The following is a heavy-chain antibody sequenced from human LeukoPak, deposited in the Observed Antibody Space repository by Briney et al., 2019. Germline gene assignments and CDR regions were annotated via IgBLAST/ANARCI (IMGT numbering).Heavy chain of an antibody. CDR3: AKDRRFLDAFDI. V-gene: IGHV3-23*01. Sequence: GGSLRLSCAASGFTFSSYAMSWVRQAPGKGLEWASAISGSGGSTYYADSVKGRFTISRDNSKNTLYLQMNSLRAEDTAVYYCAKDRRFLDAFDIWGQGTMVTVSS. J-gene: IGHJ3*02. D-gene: IGHD3-3*01. CDR1: GFTFSSYA. CDR2: ISGSGGST.